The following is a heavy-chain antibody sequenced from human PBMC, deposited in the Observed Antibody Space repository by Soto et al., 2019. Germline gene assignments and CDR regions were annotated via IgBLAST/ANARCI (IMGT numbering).Heavy chain of an antibody. CDR1: GGSISSYY. CDR3: ARDAPGSSCQDY. Sequence: ASETLSLTCTVSGGSISSYYWSWIRQPPGKGLEWIGYIYYSGSTNYNPSLKSRLTISVDTSKNQFSLKLNSVTAADTAVYYCARDAPGSSCQDYWGQGTLVTVSS. J-gene: IGHJ4*02. CDR2: IYYSGST. D-gene: IGHD6-13*01. V-gene: IGHV4-59*01.